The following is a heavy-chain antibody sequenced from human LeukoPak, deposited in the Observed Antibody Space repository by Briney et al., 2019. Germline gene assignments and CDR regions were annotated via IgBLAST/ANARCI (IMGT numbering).Heavy chain of an antibody. CDR2: INPSGGST. D-gene: IGHD3-10*01. Sequence: ASVKVSCKASGYTFTSYYMHWVRQAPGQGLEWMGIINPSGGSTSYAQKFQGRATMTRDTSTSTVYMELRSLRSDDTAVYYCARDLVGSGSPFDYWGQGTLVTVSS. V-gene: IGHV1-46*01. CDR1: GYTFTSYY. CDR3: ARDLVGSGSPFDY. J-gene: IGHJ4*02.